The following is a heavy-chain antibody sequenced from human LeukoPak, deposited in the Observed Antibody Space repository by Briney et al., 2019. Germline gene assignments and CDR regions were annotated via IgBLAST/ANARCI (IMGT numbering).Heavy chain of an antibody. D-gene: IGHD3-9*01. CDR1: RLTFSSYE. J-gene: IGHJ3*02. V-gene: IGHV3-48*03. CDR2: INSIGGTI. Sequence: PGGSLRLSCAASRLTFSSYEMNWVRPAPGKGLEWVLYINSIGGTIYYADSVKGRFTISRDNAKNSLYLQMNSLRAEDTAVYYCARPLVQYYDILTGSETDAFDIWGQLTTVTVSS. CDR3: ARPLVQYYDILTGSETDAFDI.